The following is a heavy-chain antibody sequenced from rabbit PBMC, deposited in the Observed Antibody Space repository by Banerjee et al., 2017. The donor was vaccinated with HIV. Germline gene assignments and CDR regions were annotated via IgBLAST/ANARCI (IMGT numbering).Heavy chain of an antibody. Sequence: QSLEESGGDLVKPGASLTLTCTASGFSFSSSYWICWVRQAPGKGLEWIGCIYAGSSGSTYYASWAKGRFTISKTASTVDLRMTSLTAADTATYFCARAGGYRDFGLWGQGTLVTVS. CDR3: ARAGGYRDFGL. V-gene: IGHV1S40*01. D-gene: IGHD2-1*01. J-gene: IGHJ3*01. CDR1: GFSFSSSYW. CDR2: IYAGSSGST.